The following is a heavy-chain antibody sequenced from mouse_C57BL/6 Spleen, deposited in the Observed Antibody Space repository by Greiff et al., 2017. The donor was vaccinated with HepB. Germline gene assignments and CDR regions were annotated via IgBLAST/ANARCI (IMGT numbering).Heavy chain of an antibody. J-gene: IGHJ4*01. V-gene: IGHV5-17*01. CDR2: ISSGSSTI. CDR1: GFTFSDYG. Sequence: EVQLVESGGGLVKPGGSLKLSCAASGFTFSDYGMHWVRQAPEKGLEWVAYISSGSSTIYYADTVKGRFTISRDNAKNTLFLQMTSLRSEDTAMYYCARPNWDGGGNYAMDYWGQGTSVTVSS. CDR3: ARPNWDGGGNYAMDY. D-gene: IGHD4-1*02.